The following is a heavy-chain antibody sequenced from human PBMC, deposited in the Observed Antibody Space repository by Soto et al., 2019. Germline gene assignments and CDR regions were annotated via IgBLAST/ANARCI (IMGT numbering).Heavy chain of an antibody. D-gene: IGHD6-13*01. CDR2: ISWNSGSI. J-gene: IGHJ6*02. Sequence: GGSLRLSCAASGFTFDDYAMHWVRQAPGKGLEWVSGISWNSGSIGYADSVKGRFTISRDNAKNSLYLQMNSLRAEDTALYYCAKDKTQQLVHYYYGMDVWGQGTTVTVSS. V-gene: IGHV3-9*01. CDR1: GFTFDDYA. CDR3: AKDKTQQLVHYYYGMDV.